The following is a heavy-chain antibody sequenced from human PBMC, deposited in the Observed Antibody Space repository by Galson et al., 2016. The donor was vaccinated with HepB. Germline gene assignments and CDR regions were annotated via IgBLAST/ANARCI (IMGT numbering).Heavy chain of an antibody. CDR3: ARDIGVRHIGVATYGMDV. V-gene: IGHV1-18*01. D-gene: IGHD2-21*02. CDR1: GYTSTSYG. Sequence: SVKVSCKASGYTSTSYGIPWVRQAPGQGLEWMAWISASSGYTYFAHKLQVSVTTTTDTSTTTAYMVLRSLRSDDTAVYYWARDIGVRHIGVATYGMDVWGQGTTVTVSS. J-gene: IGHJ6*02. CDR2: ISASSGYT.